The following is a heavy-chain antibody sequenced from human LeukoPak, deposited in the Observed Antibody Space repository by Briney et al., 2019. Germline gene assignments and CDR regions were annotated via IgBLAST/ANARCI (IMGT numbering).Heavy chain of an antibody. J-gene: IGHJ4*02. V-gene: IGHV3-23*01. D-gene: IGHD3-10*01. Sequence: PGGSLRLSCAASGFTFSSYAVSWVRQAPGKGLEWVSAISGSGGSTYYADSVKGRFTISRDNSKNTLYLQMNSLRAEDTAVYYCAKARDYYGSGSYYSRNYYFDYWGQGTLVTVSS. CDR3: AKARDYYGSGSYYSRNYYFDY. CDR2: ISGSGGST. CDR1: GFTFSSYA.